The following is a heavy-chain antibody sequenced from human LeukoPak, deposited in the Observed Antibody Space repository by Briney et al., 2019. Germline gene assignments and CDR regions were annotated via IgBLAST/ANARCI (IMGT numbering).Heavy chain of an antibody. D-gene: IGHD6-19*01. CDR2: IYTSGST. CDR1: GGSISSYY. J-gene: IGHJ5*02. CDR3: ARRLSSGYFYP. V-gene: IGHV4-4*08. Sequence: PSETLSLTCTVSGGSISSYYWSWIRQPPGKGLEWIGYIYTSGSTNYNPSLKSRVTISVDTSKNQFSLNLSSVTAADTAVYYCARRLSSGYFYPWGQGTLVTVSS.